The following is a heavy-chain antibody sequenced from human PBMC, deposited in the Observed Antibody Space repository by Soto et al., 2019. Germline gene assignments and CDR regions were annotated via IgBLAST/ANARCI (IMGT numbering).Heavy chain of an antibody. D-gene: IGHD3-16*01. CDR2: IWYDGSNK. V-gene: IGHV3-33*01. CDR3: ARWGNWKVADN. Sequence: PGGSLRLSCAASGFTFSSHGMHWVRQAPDKGLEWVAVIWYDGSNKYYADPVKGRFTISRDNSKNMLYLEMNSLRVEDTAVYYCARWGNWKVADNWGQGTLVTVSS. J-gene: IGHJ4*02. CDR1: GFTFSSHG.